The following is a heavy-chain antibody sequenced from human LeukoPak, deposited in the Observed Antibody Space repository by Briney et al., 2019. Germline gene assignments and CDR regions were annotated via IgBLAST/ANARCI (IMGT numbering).Heavy chain of an antibody. Sequence: SVKVSCKASGGTFSSYTITWVRQAPGQGLEWMGRIIPTLGTPNYALRFQGRVTITADKSTSTAYMELSSLRSEDTAVYYCARGIPAAGRPFDYWGQGTLVTVSS. V-gene: IGHV1-69*08. CDR2: IIPTLGTP. CDR3: ARGIPAAGRPFDY. CDR1: GGTFSSYT. D-gene: IGHD6-13*01. J-gene: IGHJ4*02.